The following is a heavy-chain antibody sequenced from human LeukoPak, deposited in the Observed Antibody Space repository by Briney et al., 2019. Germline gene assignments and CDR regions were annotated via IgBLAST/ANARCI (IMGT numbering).Heavy chain of an antibody. V-gene: IGHV3-30-3*01. CDR3: ARYDASATYRYFDY. CDR2: ILYDGSNG. D-gene: IGHD3-10*01. CDR1: AFTFSSSA. Sequence: GSSLRLSCAASAFTFSSSAAHCVRQAPGKGLEWVAVILYDGSNGYYAESVKGRFTISRDNSKNTLYLQMNSLGAEDTAVYYCARYDASATYRYFDYCWQGTLVTVSS. J-gene: IGHJ4*02.